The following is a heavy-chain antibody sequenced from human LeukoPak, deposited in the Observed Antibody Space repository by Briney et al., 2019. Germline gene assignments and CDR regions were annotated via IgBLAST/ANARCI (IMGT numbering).Heavy chain of an antibody. CDR2: IYGDGST. V-gene: IGHV3-66*01. Sequence: GGSLRLSCVASAFTVSTNYMIWVRQAPGKGLEWVSLIYGDGSTYYADSVKGRVTISRDNSKNTVFLQMNSLRTEDTALYYCARINYRAFSIWGQGTMVTVSS. D-gene: IGHD4-11*01. CDR3: ARINYRAFSI. CDR1: AFTVSTNY. J-gene: IGHJ3*02.